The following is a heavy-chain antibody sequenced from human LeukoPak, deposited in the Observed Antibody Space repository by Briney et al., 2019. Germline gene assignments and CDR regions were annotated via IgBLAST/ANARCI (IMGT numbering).Heavy chain of an antibody. D-gene: IGHD3-9*01. CDR2: MNPNSSNT. Sequence: ASVKVSCKASGYTFTSYDINWVRQATGQGLEWMGWMNPNSSNTGYAQKFQGRVTMTRNTSISTAYMELSSLRSEDTAVYYCARALSNILTGYHNWFDPWGQGTLVTVSS. V-gene: IGHV1-8*01. CDR1: GYTFTSYD. J-gene: IGHJ5*02. CDR3: ARALSNILTGYHNWFDP.